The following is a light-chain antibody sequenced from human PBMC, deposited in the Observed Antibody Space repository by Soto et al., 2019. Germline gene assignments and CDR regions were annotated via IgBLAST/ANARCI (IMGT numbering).Light chain of an antibody. V-gene: IGLV1-40*01. Sequence: QSVLTQPPSVSGAPGQRVTISCTGSSSNIGAGYDVHWYRQLPGTAPKLLIYGNNNRPSGVPDRFSGSKSGTSASLAITGLQAEDEADYYCQSYDISLSGDAVFGGGTQLTVL. CDR2: GNN. J-gene: IGLJ7*01. CDR3: QSYDISLSGDAV. CDR1: SSNIGAGYD.